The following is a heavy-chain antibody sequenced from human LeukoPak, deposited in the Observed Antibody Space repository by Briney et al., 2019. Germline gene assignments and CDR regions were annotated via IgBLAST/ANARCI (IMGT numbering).Heavy chain of an antibody. CDR3: ARVGGYCGGDCYRRRGHWFAA. V-gene: IGHV3-48*03. Sequence: GGSLTLSCAASGFTFSSYEMNWVRQAPGKGLEWVSYISSSGSTIYYADSVKGRFTISRDNAKNSLYLQMNSLRAEHTAVYYCARVGGYCGGDCYRRRGHWFAAWGQGSLVTVS. CDR2: ISSSGSTI. CDR1: GFTFSSYE. J-gene: IGHJ5*02. D-gene: IGHD2-21*02.